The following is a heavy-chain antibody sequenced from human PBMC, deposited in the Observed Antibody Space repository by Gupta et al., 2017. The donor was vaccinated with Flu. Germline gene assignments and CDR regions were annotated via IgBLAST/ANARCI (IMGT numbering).Heavy chain of an antibody. CDR2: VNSGVTHI. V-gene: IGHV3-21*02. J-gene: IGHJ4*02. CDR3: ARDRGQFSDVRGISH. Sequence: EVQLVQSGGGPVRPGGSLRLSCAASGFTFSSYNMDWVWQAPGKGLEGVSSVNSGVTHIYYSDSLRGRITVSIDNARGSLFLQLESLRAEDTAVYYCARDRGQFSDVRGISHWGQGTLVTVS. CDR1: GFTFSSYN. D-gene: IGHD3-10*01.